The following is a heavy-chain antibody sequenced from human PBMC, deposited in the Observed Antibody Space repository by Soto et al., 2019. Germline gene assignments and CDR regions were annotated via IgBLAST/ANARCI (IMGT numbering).Heavy chain of an antibody. J-gene: IGHJ4*02. D-gene: IGHD1-26*01. CDR3: AREFTVGG. CDR1: GYTFTSYA. V-gene: IGHV1-3*01. Sequence: QVQLVQSGAEVKKPGASVKVSCKASGYTFTSYAMHWVRQAPGQRLEWMGWINAGNGNTKYSKKFQGRVTITRDTSASTAYLELSSLRSEDTAVYYCAREFTVGGWGQGTLVTVSS. CDR2: INAGNGNT.